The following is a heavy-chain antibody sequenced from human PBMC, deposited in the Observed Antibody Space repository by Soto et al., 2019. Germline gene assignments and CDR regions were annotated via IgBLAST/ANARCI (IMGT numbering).Heavy chain of an antibody. V-gene: IGHV1-3*01. J-gene: IGHJ6*02. CDR1: GYTFTSYA. Sequence: ASVKVSCKASGYTFTSYAMHWVRQAPGQRHEWMGWINAGNGNTKYSQKFQGRVTITRDTSASTAYMELSSLRSEDTAVYYCATSYYYFCSGYYYYYYGMDVWGQGTTVTVSS. CDR2: INAGNGNT. CDR3: ATSYYYFCSGYYYYYYGMDV. D-gene: IGHD3-3*01.